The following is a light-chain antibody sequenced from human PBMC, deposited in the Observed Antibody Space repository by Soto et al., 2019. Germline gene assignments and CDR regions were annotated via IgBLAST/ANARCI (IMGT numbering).Light chain of an antibody. Sequence: IVMTQTPLSSPVTLGQPASISCRSSQSLVHSDGHTYLSWLQQRPGQPPRHLIYEISNRFSGVPDRFSGSGAGTDFTLKISRVEAEDVGVYYCMQATQFPITVGQGTRLEIK. CDR1: QSLVHSDGHTY. V-gene: IGKV2-24*01. CDR3: MQATQFPIT. J-gene: IGKJ5*01. CDR2: EIS.